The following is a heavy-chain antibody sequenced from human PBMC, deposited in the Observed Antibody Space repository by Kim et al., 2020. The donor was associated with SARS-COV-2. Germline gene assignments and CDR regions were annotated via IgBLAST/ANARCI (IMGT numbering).Heavy chain of an antibody. V-gene: IGHV3-7*01. CDR2: IKKDGSEK. CDR1: GFIFSDFW. Sequence: GGSLRLSCAASGFIFSDFWMSWVRQAPGKGLEWVANIKKDGSEKYYVDSVKGRFTISKDNAKNSLSLQMDSLRVEDTAVYYCARCRKGSYFDYWGQGIVVTVSS. J-gene: IGHJ4*02. CDR3: ARCRKGSYFDY.